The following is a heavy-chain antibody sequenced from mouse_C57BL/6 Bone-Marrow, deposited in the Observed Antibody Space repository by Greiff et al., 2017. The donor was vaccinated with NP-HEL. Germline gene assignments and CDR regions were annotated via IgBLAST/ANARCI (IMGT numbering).Heavy chain of an antibody. J-gene: IGHJ4*01. V-gene: IGHV5-12*01. Sequence: EVHLVESGGGLVQPGGSLKLSCAASGFTFSDYYMYWVRQTPEKRLEWVAYISNGGGSTYYPDTVKGRFTISRDNAKNTLYLQMSRLKSEDTAMYYCARPYYGNGYYAMDYWGQGTSVTVSS. D-gene: IGHD2-1*01. CDR2: ISNGGGST. CDR3: ARPYYGNGYYAMDY. CDR1: GFTFSDYY.